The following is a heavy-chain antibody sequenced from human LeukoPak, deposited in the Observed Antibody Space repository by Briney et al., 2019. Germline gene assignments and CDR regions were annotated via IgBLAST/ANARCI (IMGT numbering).Heavy chain of an antibody. D-gene: IGHD6-6*01. CDR2: IYHSGST. CDR1: GGSISSSSYY. V-gene: IGHV4-39*07. J-gene: IGHJ5*02. CDR3: ARVPSIAARPDWFDP. Sequence: SETLSLTCTVSGGSISSSSYYWGWIRQPPGKGLEWIGSIYHSGSTYYNPSLKSRVTISVDTSKNQFSLKLSSVTAADTAVYYCARVPSIAARPDWFDPWGQGTLVTVSS.